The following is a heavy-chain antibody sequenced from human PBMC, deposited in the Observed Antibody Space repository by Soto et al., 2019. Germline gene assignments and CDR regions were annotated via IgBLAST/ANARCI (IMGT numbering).Heavy chain of an antibody. Sequence: GASGKVSCKASGGTFSSYAISWVRQAPGQGLEWMGGIIPIFGTANYAKKFQGRVTITADESTSTAYMELSSLRSEDTAVYYCARGRAAAGTDYWGQGTLVTVSS. CDR3: ARGRAAAGTDY. D-gene: IGHD6-13*01. CDR2: IIPIFGTA. V-gene: IGHV1-69*13. J-gene: IGHJ4*02. CDR1: GGTFSSYA.